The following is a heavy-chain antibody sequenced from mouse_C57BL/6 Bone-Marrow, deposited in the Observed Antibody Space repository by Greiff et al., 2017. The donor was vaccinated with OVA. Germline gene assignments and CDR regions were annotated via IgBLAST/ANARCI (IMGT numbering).Heavy chain of an antibody. V-gene: IGHV1-15*01. CDR1: GYTFTDYE. J-gene: IGHJ2*01. CDR2: IDPETGGT. D-gene: IGHD1-1*01. Sequence: QVQLQQSGAELVRPGASVTLSCKASGYTFTDYEMHWVKQTPVHGLEWIGAIDPETGGTAYNQKFKGKAILTADKSSSTAYMELRSLTSEDSAVYYCTREGFTTVVVDYFDYWGQGTTLTVSS. CDR3: TREGFTTVVVDYFDY.